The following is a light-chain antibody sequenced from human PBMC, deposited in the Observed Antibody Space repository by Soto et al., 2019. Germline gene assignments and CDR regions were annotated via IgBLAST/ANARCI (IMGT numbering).Light chain of an antibody. V-gene: IGLV2-8*01. CDR1: SSDVGSYNY. Sequence: QSVLTQPPSASGSPGQSVTISCTGTSSDVGSYNYVSWYQQHPGKAPKLMIYEVTKRPSGVPDRFSGSKSGNTASLTVSGLQAEYEADYYCSSYAGSNEYVFGTGTKLTVL. CDR2: EVT. J-gene: IGLJ1*01. CDR3: SSYAGSNEYV.